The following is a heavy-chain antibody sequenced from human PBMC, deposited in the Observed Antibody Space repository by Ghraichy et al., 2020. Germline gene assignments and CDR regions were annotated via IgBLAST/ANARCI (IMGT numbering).Heavy chain of an antibody. V-gene: IGHV3-11*06. J-gene: IGHJ6*02. D-gene: IGHD6-13*01. CDR2: ISGSSSYT. CDR3: ARTRLEQLSSYYYGMDV. Sequence: GGSLRLSCAASGFIFSDYYMSWIRQAPGKGLEWVSNISGSSSYTKYADSVKGRFSISRDNAKNSLYLQMNSLRDEDTAVYYCARTRLEQLSSYYYGMDVWGQGTTVTVSS. CDR1: GFIFSDYY.